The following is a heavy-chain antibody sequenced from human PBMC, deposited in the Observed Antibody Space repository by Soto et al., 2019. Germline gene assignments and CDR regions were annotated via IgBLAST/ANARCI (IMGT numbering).Heavy chain of an antibody. D-gene: IGHD3-10*01. V-gene: IGHV3-23*01. CDR2: ISGGGDTT. CDR3: AKGRGGSGSLTPRVDF. Sequence: EVQLLESGGGLVQPGGSLRLSCAASGFTFNNYAMTWVLQAPVKGLEWVSAISGGGDTTSYADYVKGRFTVSRDGSKNTLYLQMSSLRAEDTALYYCAKGRGGSGSLTPRVDFWGQGTLVTVSS. J-gene: IGHJ4*02. CDR1: GFTFNNYA.